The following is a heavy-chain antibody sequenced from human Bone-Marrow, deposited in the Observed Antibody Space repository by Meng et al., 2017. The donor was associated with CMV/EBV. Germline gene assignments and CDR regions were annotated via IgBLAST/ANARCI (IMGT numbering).Heavy chain of an antibody. V-gene: IGHV1-69*05. CDR1: GYTFSSYA. CDR2: IIPIIGIA. J-gene: IGHJ3*02. Sequence: SVKVSCKASGYTFSSYAISWVRQAPGQGLEWMGGIIPIIGIANNAQKFQGRVTITTDDSTSTAYMDLSSLRSEDTAVYYCARQRDEIVGGYGAFDIWGQGTMVPVPS. D-gene: IGHD1-26*01. CDR3: ARQRDEIVGGYGAFDI.